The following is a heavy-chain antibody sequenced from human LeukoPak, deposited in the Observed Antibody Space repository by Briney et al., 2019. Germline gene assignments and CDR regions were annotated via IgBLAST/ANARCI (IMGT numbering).Heavy chain of an antibody. V-gene: IGHV1-2*02. Sequence: ASLKVSCTPSGYTFTGYYMHRVRQAPGQGLEWMGWINPNSGGTNYAQKFQGRVTMTRDTSISTAYMELSRLRSDDTAVYYCARDSGDTAMVAVWGQGTLVTVSS. J-gene: IGHJ4*01. D-gene: IGHD5-18*01. CDR1: GYTFTGYY. CDR2: INPNSGGT. CDR3: ARDSGDTAMVAV.